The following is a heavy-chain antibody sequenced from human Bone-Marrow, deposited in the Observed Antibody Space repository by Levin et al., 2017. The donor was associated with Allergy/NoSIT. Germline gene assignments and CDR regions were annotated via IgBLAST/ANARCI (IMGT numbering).Heavy chain of an antibody. V-gene: IGHV3-11*01. J-gene: IGHJ4*02. Sequence: PGGSLRLSCAASGFTFSDYYMTWIRQAPGKGLEWISHINLRGDKTYYADSVKGRFTISRDNAENALYLQMNSLRAEDTALYFCARKRGEGYSSGWFAGHWGQGTLVTVSS. CDR1: GFTFSDYY. CDR3: ARKRGEGYSSGWFAGH. CDR2: INLRGDKT. D-gene: IGHD6-19*01.